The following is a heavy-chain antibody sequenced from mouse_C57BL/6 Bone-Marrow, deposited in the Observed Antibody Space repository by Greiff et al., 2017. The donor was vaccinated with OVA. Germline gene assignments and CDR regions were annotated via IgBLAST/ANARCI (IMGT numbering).Heavy chain of an antibody. CDR2: ISSGGSYT. V-gene: IGHV5-6*02. D-gene: IGHD1-1*01. Sequence: EVKLVESGGDLVKPGGSLKLSCAASGFTFSSYGMSWVRQTPDKRLEWVATISSGGSYTYYPDSVKGRFTISRDNAKNTLYLQMSSLKSEDTAMYYCARHGYYGSFYYFDYWGQGTTLTVSS. J-gene: IGHJ2*01. CDR1: GFTFSSYG. CDR3: ARHGYYGSFYYFDY.